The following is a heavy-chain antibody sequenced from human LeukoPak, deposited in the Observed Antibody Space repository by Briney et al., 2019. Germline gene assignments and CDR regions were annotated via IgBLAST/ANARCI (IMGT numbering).Heavy chain of an antibody. CDR1: GFTFSSYW. Sequence: GGSLRLSCAASGFTFSSYWMHWVRQAPGKGLVWVSRINNDGSTTRYADSVKGRFTISRDNAKNTLYLQMNSLRAEDTAMYYCARSKNPYYFDYWGQGTLVTVSS. CDR3: ARSKNPYYFDY. J-gene: IGHJ4*02. V-gene: IGHV3-74*01. CDR2: INNDGSTT.